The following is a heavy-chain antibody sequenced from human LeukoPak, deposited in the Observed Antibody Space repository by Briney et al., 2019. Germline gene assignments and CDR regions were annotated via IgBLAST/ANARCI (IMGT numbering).Heavy chain of an antibody. D-gene: IGHD6-6*01. J-gene: IGHJ4*02. V-gene: IGHV3-23*01. CDR1: GFAFDKYA. CDR2: IDSDSART. CDR3: ARVRGSSLPWAYYDY. Sequence: GGSLRLSCSAFGFAFDKYAMNWVRQAPEKGLEWVSTIDSDSARTYYADSVNGRFTISRDNAKDSLYLQMDSLRAEDTSVYSCARVRGSSLPWAYYDYWGQGTLVTVSS.